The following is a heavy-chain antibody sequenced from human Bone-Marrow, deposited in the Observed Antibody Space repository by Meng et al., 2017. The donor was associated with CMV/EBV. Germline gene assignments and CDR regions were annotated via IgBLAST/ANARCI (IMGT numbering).Heavy chain of an antibody. D-gene: IGHD2-2*01. CDR3: ARQLLHCSSTSCYYGLLNYGMDV. CDR1: GGSISSSSYY. J-gene: IGHJ6*02. V-gene: IGHV4-39*01. Sequence: SETLSLTCTVSGGSISSSSYYWGWIRQPPGKGLEWIGSMYYSGGAYYNPSLKSRVTISVDTSKNQFSLKLSSVTAADTAVYYCARQLLHCSSTSCYYGLLNYGMDVWGQGTTVTVSS. CDR2: MYYSGGA.